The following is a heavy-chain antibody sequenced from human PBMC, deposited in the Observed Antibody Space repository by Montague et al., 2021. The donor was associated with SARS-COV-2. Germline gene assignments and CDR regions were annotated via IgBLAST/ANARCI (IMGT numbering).Heavy chain of an antibody. CDR3: ARDNYDYVWGSYRYIY. CDR1: GFTFSSYA. D-gene: IGHD3-16*02. CDR2: ISYDGSNK. J-gene: IGHJ4*02. Sequence: SLRLSCAASGFTFSSYAMHWVRQVPGKGLEWVAVISYDGSNKYYADSVKGRFTISRDNSKNTLYLQMNSPRAEDTAVYYCARDNYDYVWGSYRYIYWGQGTRVTVSS. V-gene: IGHV3-30*04.